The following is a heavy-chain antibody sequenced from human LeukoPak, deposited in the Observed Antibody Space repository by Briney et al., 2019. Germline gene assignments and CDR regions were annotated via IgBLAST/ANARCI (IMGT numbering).Heavy chain of an antibody. V-gene: IGHV3-23*01. D-gene: IGHD1-26*01. CDR2: ISGSGGST. CDR1: GFTFSSYA. Sequence: RGSLRLSCAASGFTFSSYAMSWVRQAPGKGLEWVSAISGSGGSTYYADSVKGRFTISRDNSKNTLYLQMNSLRAEDTAVYYCAKGSGPDYYYMDVWGKGTTVTISS. J-gene: IGHJ6*03. CDR3: AKGSGPDYYYMDV.